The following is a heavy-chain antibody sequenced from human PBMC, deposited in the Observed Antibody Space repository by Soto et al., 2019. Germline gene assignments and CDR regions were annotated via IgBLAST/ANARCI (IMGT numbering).Heavy chain of an antibody. CDR1: GFIFSSHA. V-gene: IGHV3-30-3*01. CDR2: ISYNGNNK. J-gene: IGHJ6*02. D-gene: IGHD1-26*01. Sequence: QVQLVESGGGVVQPGRSLRLACATSGFIFSSHALHWVRQAPGKGLEWVAVISYNGNNKYQADSVKGRVTISRDNSQNTLYLQMNSLRAEDTAVYYCAREMGATADYGLDVWGQGTTVTVSS. CDR3: AREMGATADYGLDV.